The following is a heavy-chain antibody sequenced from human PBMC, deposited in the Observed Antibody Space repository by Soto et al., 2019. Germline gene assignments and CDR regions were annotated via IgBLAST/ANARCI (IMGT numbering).Heavy chain of an antibody. CDR2: IYYSGST. Sequence: SETLSLSCTVSGGSISSGGNYWGWIRQHPGKGLEWIGCIYYSGSTYYNPSLKSRVTISVDTSKNQFSLKLSSVTAADTAVYYCARHSTVRWGGMEVWGQGTTVTVSS. CDR1: GGSISSGGNY. J-gene: IGHJ6*02. V-gene: IGHV4-39*01. D-gene: IGHD3-10*02. CDR3: ARHSTVRWGGMEV.